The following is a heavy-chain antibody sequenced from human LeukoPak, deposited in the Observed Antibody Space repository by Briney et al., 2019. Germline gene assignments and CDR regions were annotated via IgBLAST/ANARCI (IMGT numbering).Heavy chain of an antibody. CDR1: GYTFTSYD. V-gene: IGHV1-8*01. Sequence: ASVKVSCKASGYTFTSYDINWVRQATGQGLEWMGWMNPNSGNTDYAQKFQGRVTMTRNTSISTAYMELSSLRSEDTAVYYCARALPHRRLMDTTMEQHWFDPWGQGTLVTVSP. CDR3: ARALPHRRLMDTTMEQHWFDP. J-gene: IGHJ5*02. CDR2: MNPNSGNT. D-gene: IGHD5-18*01.